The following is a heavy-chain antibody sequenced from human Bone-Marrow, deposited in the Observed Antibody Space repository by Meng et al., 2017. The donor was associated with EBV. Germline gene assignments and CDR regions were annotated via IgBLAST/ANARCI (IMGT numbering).Heavy chain of an antibody. CDR2: IEHSGRN. V-gene: IGHV4-4*02. Sequence: VTVQALSPGAVIRSRSSALTCVCPGGAIRWGSWGSGLRRPRVKGLEWIGEIEHSGRNNYNPAIKSRVTTTITNSKDQFCLKLSSVTAADSAGYHCARNISGTIDYWGQGTLVTVSS. CDR3: ARNISGTIDY. J-gene: IGHJ4*02. CDR1: GGAIRWGSW. D-gene: IGHD3-10*01.